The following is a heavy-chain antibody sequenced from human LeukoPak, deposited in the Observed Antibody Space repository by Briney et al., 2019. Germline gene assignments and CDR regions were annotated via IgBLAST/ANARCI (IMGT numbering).Heavy chain of an antibody. CDR2: TYYRSKWYN. J-gene: IGHJ4*02. D-gene: IGHD3-22*01. CDR1: GDSVSSNSAA. Sequence: SQTLSLTCAISGDSVSSNSAAWNWIRQSPSRGLEWLGRTYYRSKWYNDYAVSVKSRITINPDTSKNQFSLQLNSVTPEDTAVYYCARDKLSVLPEDPIVVVITTVQGPLVYWGQGTLVTVSS. CDR3: ARDKLSVLPEDPIVVVITTVQGPLVY. V-gene: IGHV6-1*01.